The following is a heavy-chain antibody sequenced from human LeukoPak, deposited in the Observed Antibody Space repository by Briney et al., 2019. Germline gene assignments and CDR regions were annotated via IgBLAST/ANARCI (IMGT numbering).Heavy chain of an antibody. CDR3: ARDPPYYDSSGYYYDY. CDR2: ISGSSIYI. J-gene: IGHJ4*02. D-gene: IGHD3-22*01. CDR1: GFTFSSYS. V-gene: IGHV3-21*01. Sequence: PGGSLRLSCAASGFTFSSYSMSWVRQAPGRGLEWVSSISGSSIYIYYADSVKGRFTISRDNAKNSLYLQMNSLRAEDTAVYYCARDPPYYDSSGYYYDYWGQGTLVTVSS.